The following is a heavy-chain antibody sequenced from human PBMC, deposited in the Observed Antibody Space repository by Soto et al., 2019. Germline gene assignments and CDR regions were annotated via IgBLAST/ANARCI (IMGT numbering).Heavy chain of an antibody. CDR1: GGSISSSSYY. J-gene: IGHJ6*03. CDR3: ARRAGTTVKDYYYYYMDV. D-gene: IGHD4-4*01. V-gene: IGHV4-39*01. Sequence: SETLSLTCTVSGGSISSSSYYWGWIRQPPGKGLEWIGSIYYSGSTYYNPSLKSRVTISVDTSKNQFSLKLSSVTAADTAVYYCARRAGTTVKDYYYYYMDVWGKGTTVTVSS. CDR2: IYYSGST.